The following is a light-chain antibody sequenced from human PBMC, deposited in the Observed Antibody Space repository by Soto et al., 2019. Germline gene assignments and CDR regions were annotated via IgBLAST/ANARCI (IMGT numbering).Light chain of an antibody. V-gene: IGKV3-20*01. CDR1: QSVSSY. CDR2: GAS. J-gene: IGKJ1*01. CDR3: QQYSSPPRT. Sequence: EIVLTQSPGSLSLSPGERATLSCRASQSVSSYLAWYQQKPGQAPRLLIYGASSRATDFPDRFSGSGSGTDFSLTISRLEPEDSAVYYCQQYSSPPRTFCQGTKVEIK.